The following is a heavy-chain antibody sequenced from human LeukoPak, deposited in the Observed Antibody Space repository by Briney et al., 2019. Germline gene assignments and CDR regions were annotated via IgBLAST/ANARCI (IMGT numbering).Heavy chain of an antibody. CDR3: ANSYCSSTSCYLYYFDY. CDR1: GFTFSSYA. Sequence: GGSLRLSCAASGFTFSSYAMSWVRQAPGKGLEWVSAISGSGGSTYYAGSVKGRFTISRDNSKNTLYLQMNSLRAEDTAVYYCANSYCSSTSCYLYYFDYWGQGTLVTVSS. V-gene: IGHV3-23*01. D-gene: IGHD2-2*01. J-gene: IGHJ4*02. CDR2: ISGSGGST.